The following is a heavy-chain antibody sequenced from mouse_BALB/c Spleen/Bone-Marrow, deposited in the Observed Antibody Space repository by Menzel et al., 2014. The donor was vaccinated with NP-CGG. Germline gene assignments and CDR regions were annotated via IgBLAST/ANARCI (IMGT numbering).Heavy chain of an antibody. D-gene: IGHD3-1*01. V-gene: IGHV1-9*01. CDR3: ARSGGYRLGMDY. CDR2: ILPGSGST. J-gene: IGHJ4*01. Sequence: VKLMESGAELMKPGASVKISCKATGYTFSSYWIEWVKQRPGHGLEWIGEILPGSGSTNYNEKFKGKATFTADTSSNTAYMQLSSLTSEDSAVYYCARSGGYRLGMDYWGQGTSVTVSS. CDR1: GYTFSSYW.